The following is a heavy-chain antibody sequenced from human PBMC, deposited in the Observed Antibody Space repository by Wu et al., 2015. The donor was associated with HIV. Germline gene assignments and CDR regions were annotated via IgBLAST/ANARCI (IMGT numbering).Heavy chain of an antibody. D-gene: IGHD2-21*01. J-gene: IGHJ4*02. Sequence: QLEQSGAEVRKPGASVNISCKASGYTFTTFNLHWVRQAPGQGLEWMGWINPNSGGTNYAQKFQGRVSITSDEAANTAYLELSSLRSEDTAVYFCARGSYCGRECYSYFDSWGLGTLVTVTS. CDR2: INPNSGGT. V-gene: IGHV1-2*02. CDR3: ARGSYCGRECYSYFDS. CDR1: GYTFTTFN.